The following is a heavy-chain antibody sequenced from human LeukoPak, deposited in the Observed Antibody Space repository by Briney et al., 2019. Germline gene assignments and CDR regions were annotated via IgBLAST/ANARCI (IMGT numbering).Heavy chain of an antibody. CDR2: ISSSGSTI. CDR3: ARDNDYDSSGYWPDY. CDR1: GFTFSDYY. J-gene: IGHJ4*02. D-gene: IGHD3-22*01. V-gene: IGHV3-11*01. Sequence: PGGSLRLSCAASGFTFSDYYMSWIRQAPGKGLEWVSYISSSGSTIYYADSAKGRFTISRDNAKNSLYLQMNSLRAEDTAVYYCARDNDYDSSGYWPDYWGQGTLVTVSS.